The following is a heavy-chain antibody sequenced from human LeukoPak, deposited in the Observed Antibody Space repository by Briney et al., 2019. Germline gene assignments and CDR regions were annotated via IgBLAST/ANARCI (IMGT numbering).Heavy chain of an antibody. CDR1: GFIFSNYG. CDR3: ARRGLNNAHSNYYYYMDV. Sequence: PGGSLRLSCAASGFIFSNYGMHWVRQAPGKGLEWVSVIWYDGSDKYYADSMKGRFTISRDNSKNTLYLQMNSLRAEDTAVYCCARRGLNNAHSNYYYYMDVWGKGTTVTVSS. J-gene: IGHJ6*03. D-gene: IGHD3-10*01. V-gene: IGHV3-33*08. CDR2: IWYDGSDK.